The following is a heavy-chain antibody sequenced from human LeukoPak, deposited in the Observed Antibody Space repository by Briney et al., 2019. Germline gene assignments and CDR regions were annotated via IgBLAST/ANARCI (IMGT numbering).Heavy chain of an antibody. CDR2: ISGGGGSK. J-gene: IGHJ4*02. CDR3: AKADTSMVRRYYFDY. CDR1: GFTFSNYA. V-gene: IGHV3-23*01. Sequence: PGGSLRLSCAASGFTFSNYAVSWIRQAPGKGLEWVSVISGGGGSKYYADSVKGRFTISRDYSRDTLYLQMDGLRAEDTAVYYCAKADTSMVRRYYFDYWGQGTLVTVSS. D-gene: IGHD5-18*01.